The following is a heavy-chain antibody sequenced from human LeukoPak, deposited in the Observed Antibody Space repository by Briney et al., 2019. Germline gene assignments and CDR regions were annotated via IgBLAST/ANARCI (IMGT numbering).Heavy chain of an antibody. Sequence: GGSLRLSCAASGFTFSSYAMSWVRQAPGKGLEWVSAISGSAGNIYYADSVKGRFTISRDNSKNTLYLQMNSLRAEDTAVYYCAKGPTLTVDIVAAWGQGTLVTVSS. D-gene: IGHD5-12*01. J-gene: IGHJ5*02. CDR1: GFTFSSYA. CDR3: AKGPTLTVDIVAA. CDR2: ISGSAGNI. V-gene: IGHV3-23*01.